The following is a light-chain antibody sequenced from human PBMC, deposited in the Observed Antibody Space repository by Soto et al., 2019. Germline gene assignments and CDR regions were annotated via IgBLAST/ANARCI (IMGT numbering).Light chain of an antibody. V-gene: IGKV1-39*01. CDR3: QQSYSTPR. CDR2: AAS. J-gene: IGKJ3*01. Sequence: DIQMTQSPSSLSASVGDRVTLTCRASQSISSYLNWYQQKPGKAPKLLIYAASSLQSGVPSRFSGSGSGTDFTLTISSLQPEDFATYYCQQSYSTPRFGPGTKVDIK. CDR1: QSISSY.